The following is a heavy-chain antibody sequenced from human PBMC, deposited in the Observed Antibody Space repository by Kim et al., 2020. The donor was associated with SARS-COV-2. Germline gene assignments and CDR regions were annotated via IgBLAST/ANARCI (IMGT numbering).Heavy chain of an antibody. CDR3: ARDTRIYGSAYLKPSSFDL. J-gene: IGHJ4*02. Sequence: GGSLRLSCAASEFISSTFTMSWVRQAPGKGLEWVSGISGSDSIFYADSVQGRFTISRDNSKNTVYLQVNSLRLEDTTIYYCARDTRIYGSAYLKPSSFDLWGQGTLDTVST. V-gene: IGHV3-23*01. CDR2: ISGSDSI. D-gene: IGHD3-16*01. CDR1: EFISSTFT.